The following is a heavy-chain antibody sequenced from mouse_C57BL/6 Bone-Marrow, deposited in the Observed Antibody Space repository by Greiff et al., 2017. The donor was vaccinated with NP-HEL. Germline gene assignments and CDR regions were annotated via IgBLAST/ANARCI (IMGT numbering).Heavy chain of an antibody. Sequence: QVQLQQPGAELVKPGASVKLSCKASGYTFTSYWMHWVKQRPGRGLEWIGRIDPNSGGTKYNEKFKSKATLTVDKPSSTAYMQLSSLTSEDSAVYDCARCPIYYDYDPYAMDYWGQGTSVTVSS. CDR3: ARCPIYYDYDPYAMDY. J-gene: IGHJ4*01. CDR2: IDPNSGGT. V-gene: IGHV1-72*01. CDR1: GYTFTSYW. D-gene: IGHD2-4*01.